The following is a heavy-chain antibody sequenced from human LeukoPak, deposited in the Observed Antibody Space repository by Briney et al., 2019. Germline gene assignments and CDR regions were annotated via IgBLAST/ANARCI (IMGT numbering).Heavy chain of an antibody. D-gene: IGHD2-15*01. J-gene: IGHJ4*02. V-gene: IGHV3-30*18. Sequence: PGRSLRLSCVASGFTFTNHGMHWVRQAPGKGLEWVASIWDDGSDKYSADSVRGRFTISRDNSKKTLYLQMNSLRAEDTAVYYCAKYAANLLYYFDYWGQGALVTVSS. CDR3: AKYAANLLYYFDY. CDR1: GFTFTNHG. CDR2: IWDDGSDK.